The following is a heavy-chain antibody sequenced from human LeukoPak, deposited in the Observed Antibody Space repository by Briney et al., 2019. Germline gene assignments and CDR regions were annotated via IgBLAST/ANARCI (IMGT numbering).Heavy chain of an antibody. Sequence: SETLSLTCAVYGGSFSGYYWSWIRQPPGKGLEWIGEINHSGSTNYNPSLKSRVTISVDTSKNQFSLKLNSVTAADTAVYYCARRRYQYCGGDCYYYYMDVWGKGTTVTVSS. CDR1: GGSFSGYY. V-gene: IGHV4-34*01. J-gene: IGHJ6*03. D-gene: IGHD2-21*01. CDR2: INHSGST. CDR3: ARRRYQYCGGDCYYYYMDV.